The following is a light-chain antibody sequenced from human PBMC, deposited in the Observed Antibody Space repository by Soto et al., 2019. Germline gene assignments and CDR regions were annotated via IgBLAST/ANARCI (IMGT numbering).Light chain of an antibody. Sequence: DSQMTQSPSSLSASVGDRVTITCRTSQSISIYLNWYQQIPGKAPKLLIYASSNLHTGVPSRFSGSASGTDFTLTISSLQPEDFATYYCQQTYSNPRTFGQGTKVE. V-gene: IGKV1-39*01. J-gene: IGKJ1*01. CDR3: QQTYSNPRT. CDR2: ASS. CDR1: QSISIY.